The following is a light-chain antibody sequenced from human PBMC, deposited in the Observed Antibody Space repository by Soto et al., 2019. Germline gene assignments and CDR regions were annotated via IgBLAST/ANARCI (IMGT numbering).Light chain of an antibody. CDR1: QSIGTD. V-gene: IGKV1-17*01. CDR2: STS. Sequence: DIQITQSPSSLSASVGDRVTITCRSSQSIGTDLGWYRQKPGRAPERLIYSTSSLQSGVPSRFSGSGSGTEFSLTITLLQPEYFATYCYLQHYTYPLTFGQGTRVEIK. J-gene: IGKJ1*01. CDR3: LQHYTYPLT.